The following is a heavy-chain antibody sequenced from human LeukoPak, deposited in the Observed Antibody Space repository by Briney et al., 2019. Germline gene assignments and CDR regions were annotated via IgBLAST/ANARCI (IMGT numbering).Heavy chain of an antibody. J-gene: IGHJ4*02. Sequence: ASVKVSCKASGYTFTSYDINWVRQATGQGLEWMGWMDPNSGNTGYAQKFQGRVTMTRNTSISTAYMELSSLRSEDTAVYYCARDVYGDYVAAFSDYWGQGTLVTVSS. V-gene: IGHV1-8*01. CDR1: GYTFTSYD. D-gene: IGHD4-17*01. CDR3: ARDVYGDYVAAFSDY. CDR2: MDPNSGNT.